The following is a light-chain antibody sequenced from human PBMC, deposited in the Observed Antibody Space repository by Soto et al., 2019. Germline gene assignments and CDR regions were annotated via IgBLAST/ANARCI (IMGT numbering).Light chain of an antibody. Sequence: IQMTQSPSSLSASVGDRVTITCRASQSISSYLNWSQQKPGKAPKLLIYAASSLQSGVPSRFSGSGSGTDFTLTISSLQPEDFATYYCLQDYNYPLTFGGGTKVDIK. CDR1: QSISSY. V-gene: IGKV1-6*01. J-gene: IGKJ4*01. CDR3: LQDYNYPLT. CDR2: AAS.